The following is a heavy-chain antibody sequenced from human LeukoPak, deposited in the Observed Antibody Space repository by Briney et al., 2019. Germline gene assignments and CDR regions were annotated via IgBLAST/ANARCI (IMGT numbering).Heavy chain of an antibody. J-gene: IGHJ4*02. CDR3: ARLILDHQQTFDY. D-gene: IGHD2-21*01. V-gene: IGHV3-74*01. CDR1: GLSFSRNW. CDR2: ISGDGSST. Sequence: GGSLRLSCAVSGLSFSRNWMHWVRQAPGKGLVWVSRISGDGSSTNYADSVKGRFTISRDNVKNTLYLQMNSPRAEDTAVYYCARLILDHQQTFDYWGQGTLVTVSS.